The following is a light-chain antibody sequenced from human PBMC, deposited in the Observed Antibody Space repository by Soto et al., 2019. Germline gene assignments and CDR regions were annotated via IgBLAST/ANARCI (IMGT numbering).Light chain of an antibody. CDR2: EGS. J-gene: IGLJ1*01. Sequence: QSALTQPASVSGSPGQSITITISCTGSSSDVGSYNLVSWYQKNTGQAPKLMIYEGSTRPSGVSNRFSGSKSGNTASLTISGLQDEDDADYYCCSYAGSEVFGTGTKLTVL. CDR3: CSYAGSEV. CDR1: SSDVGSYNL. V-gene: IGLV2-23*01.